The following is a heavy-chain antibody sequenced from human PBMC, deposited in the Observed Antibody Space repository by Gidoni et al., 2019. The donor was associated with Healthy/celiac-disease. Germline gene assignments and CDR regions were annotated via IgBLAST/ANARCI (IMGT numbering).Heavy chain of an antibody. CDR1: GYTVTGYY. CDR3: ARDDSRNYIHPQFDP. CDR2: INPNSGGT. J-gene: IGHJ5*02. Sequence: QVQLVQSGAEVKKPGASVKVSCKASGYTVTGYYMHWVRQAPGQGLEWMGWINPNSGGTNYAQKFQGRVTMTRDTSISTAYMELSRLRSDDTAVYYCARDDSRNYIHPQFDPWGQGTLVTVSS. V-gene: IGHV1-2*02. D-gene: IGHD1-7*01.